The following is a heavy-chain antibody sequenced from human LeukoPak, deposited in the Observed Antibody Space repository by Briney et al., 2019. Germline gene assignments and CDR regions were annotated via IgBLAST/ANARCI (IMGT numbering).Heavy chain of an antibody. CDR2: ISDYNGNT. CDR1: GYTFTSYF. CDR3: ARVGRLITMIVVVKTYYFDY. D-gene: IGHD3-22*01. V-gene: IGHV1-18*01. Sequence: ASVKVSCKASGYTFTSYFISWVRQAPGQGLEWMGWISDYNGNTNYAQKFQGTLTLTRDMSTSTAYMELRSLRSDDTAVYYCARVGRLITMIVVVKTYYFDYWGQGTLVTVSS. J-gene: IGHJ4*02.